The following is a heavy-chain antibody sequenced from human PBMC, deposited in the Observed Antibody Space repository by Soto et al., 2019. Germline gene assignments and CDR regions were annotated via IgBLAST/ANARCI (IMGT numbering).Heavy chain of an antibody. J-gene: IGHJ6*02. D-gene: IGHD3-3*01. V-gene: IGHV3-30-3*01. CDR2: ISYDGSNK. Sequence: GGSLRLSCAASGFTFSSYAMHWVRQAPGKGLEWVAVISYDGSNKYYADSVKGRFTISRGNSKNTRYLQMNSLRAEDTAAYYCAREDEGGFCSGYETGVYYGMDVCGQGTTITV. CDR1: GFTFSSYA. CDR3: AREDEGGFCSGYETGVYYGMDV.